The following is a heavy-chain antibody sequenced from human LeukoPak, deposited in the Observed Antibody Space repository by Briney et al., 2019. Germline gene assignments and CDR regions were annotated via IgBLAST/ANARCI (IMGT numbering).Heavy chain of an antibody. CDR3: ARDHYDDGGAFDI. D-gene: IGHD3-3*01. CDR2: IYPRDGST. J-gene: IGHJ3*02. Sequence: ASVKVSCKASGYSFTSNYIHWVRQAPGQGLEWMGMIYPRDGSTSYAQKFQGRVTVTRDTSTSTVHMELSGLRSEDTAVYYCARDHYDDGGAFDIWGQGTMVTVSS. CDR1: GYSFTSNY. V-gene: IGHV1-46*01.